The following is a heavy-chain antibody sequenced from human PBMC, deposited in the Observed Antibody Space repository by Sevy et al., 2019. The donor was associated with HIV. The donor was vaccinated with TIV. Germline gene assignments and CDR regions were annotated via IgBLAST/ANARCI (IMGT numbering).Heavy chain of an antibody. Sequence: ASVKVSCKASGYTFTGYYMHWVRQAPGQGLEWMGRINPNSGGTNYAQKFQGRVTMTRDTSISTAYMELSRLRSDDMAVYYCARDHSYYYDSSGYIDYWGQGTLVTVSS. V-gene: IGHV1-2*06. D-gene: IGHD3-22*01. CDR3: ARDHSYYYDSSGYIDY. J-gene: IGHJ4*02. CDR1: GYTFTGYY. CDR2: INPNSGGT.